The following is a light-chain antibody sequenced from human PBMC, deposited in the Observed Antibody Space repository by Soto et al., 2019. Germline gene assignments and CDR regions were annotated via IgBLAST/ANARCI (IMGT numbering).Light chain of an antibody. J-gene: IGKJ1*01. CDR1: QTVTTY. CDR3: QQSYSTKWA. Sequence: DIQMTQSPSAMAPPVGGRGTITCRASQTVTTYLNWYQQKPGKAPKLLIYAASTLQSGVPSRFSCSGSGTDFTLTIRSLQTEEFATYYCQQSYSTKWAFGQVTKVDLK. V-gene: IGKV1-39*01. CDR2: AAS.